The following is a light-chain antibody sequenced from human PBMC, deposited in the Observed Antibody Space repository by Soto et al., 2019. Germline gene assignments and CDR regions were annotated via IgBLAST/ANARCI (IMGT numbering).Light chain of an antibody. V-gene: IGKV3D-20*02. CDR2: GAS. Sequence: EIVLTQSPGTLSLSPGERATLSCRASQSVSSSYLAWYQQKPGQAPRLLIYGASSRATGIPDRFSGSGSGTDFTLTISRLEPEDFAVYYCQQRSNWPRTFGGGTKVEI. J-gene: IGKJ4*01. CDR3: QQRSNWPRT. CDR1: QSVSSSY.